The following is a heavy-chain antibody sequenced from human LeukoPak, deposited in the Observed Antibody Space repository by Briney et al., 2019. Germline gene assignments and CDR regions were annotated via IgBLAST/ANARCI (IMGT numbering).Heavy chain of an antibody. J-gene: IGHJ4*02. CDR2: IWYDGSNK. CDR3: ARDGTDYGGNDYVY. D-gene: IGHD4-23*01. V-gene: IGHV3-33*01. CDR1: GFTFSSYG. Sequence: PGRSLRLSCAASGFTFSSYGMHWVRQAPGKGLEWVAAIWYDGSNKYYADSVKGRFTISRDNSKNTLYLQMNSLRAEDTAVYYCARDGTDYGGNDYVYWGQGTQVTVS.